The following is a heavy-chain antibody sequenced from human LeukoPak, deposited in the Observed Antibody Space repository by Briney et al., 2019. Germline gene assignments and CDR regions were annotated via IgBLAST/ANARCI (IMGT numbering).Heavy chain of an antibody. J-gene: IGHJ4*02. CDR2: IYYSGST. Sequence: SETLSLTCTVSGGSISSSSYYWGWIRQPPGKGLEWIGSIYYSGSTYYNPSLKSRVTISVDTSKNQFSLKLSSVTAADTAVYYCARRPSDSGYEYYFDYWGQGTLVTVSS. D-gene: IGHD5-12*01. V-gene: IGHV4-39*01. CDR1: GGSISSSSYY. CDR3: ARRPSDSGYEYYFDY.